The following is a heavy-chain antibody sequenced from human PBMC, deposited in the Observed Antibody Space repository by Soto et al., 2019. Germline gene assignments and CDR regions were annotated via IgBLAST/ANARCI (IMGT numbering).Heavy chain of an antibody. Sequence: SETLSLTCTVSGGSISSYYWRWIRQPPGKGLEWIGYIYYSGSTNYNPSLKSRVTISVDTSKNQSSLKLSSVTAADTAVYYCARAGGNYGYDYWGQGTLVTVSS. CDR2: IYYSGST. CDR3: ARAGGNYGYDY. CDR1: GGSISSYY. V-gene: IGHV4-59*01. J-gene: IGHJ4*02. D-gene: IGHD4-17*01.